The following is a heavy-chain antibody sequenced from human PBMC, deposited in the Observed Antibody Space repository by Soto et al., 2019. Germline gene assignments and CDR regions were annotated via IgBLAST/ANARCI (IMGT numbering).Heavy chain of an antibody. CDR2: ISASGAYT. CDR3: AKGTLGDYYYYGMDV. Sequence: GLLLESGGALVQPGGSLRLSCAASGFTFNNFAMNWVRQTPGKGLEWVSGISASGAYTYYADSVKGRFTISRDDSKNTLFLQMSGLRAEDTALYYCAKGTLGDYYYYGMDVWGQGTTVTVSS. CDR1: GFTFNNFA. D-gene: IGHD3-10*01. J-gene: IGHJ6*02. V-gene: IGHV3-23*01.